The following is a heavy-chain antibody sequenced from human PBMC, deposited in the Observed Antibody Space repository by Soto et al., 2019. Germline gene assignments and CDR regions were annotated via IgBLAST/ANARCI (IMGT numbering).Heavy chain of an antibody. CDR3: ARGRDSSSWFLASPADY. J-gene: IGHJ4*02. CDR2: INHRRDV. D-gene: IGHD6-13*01. V-gene: IGHV4-34*01. CDR1: GGSFSGYF. Sequence: ETLSLTCAVNGGSFSGYFWYWIRQPPGRGLEWIGEINHRRDVNYNPSLKSRLTMSIDMSKSQFSLNLRSVTAADTAVYYCARGRDSSSWFLASPADYWGQGILVTVSS.